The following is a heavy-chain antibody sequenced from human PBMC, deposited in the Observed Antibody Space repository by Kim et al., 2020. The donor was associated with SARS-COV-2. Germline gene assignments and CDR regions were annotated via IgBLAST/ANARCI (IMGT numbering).Heavy chain of an antibody. CDR1: GFTFSSYG. CDR2: ISYDGSNK. CDR3: ARGKPGYCSGGSCYGNYYYGMDV. J-gene: IGHJ6*02. Sequence: GGSLRLSCAASGFTFSSYGMHWVRQAPGKGLEWVAVISYDGSNKYYADSVKGRFTISRDNSKNTLYLQMNSLRAEDTAVYYCARGKPGYCSGGSCYGNYYYGMDVWGQGTTVTVSS. D-gene: IGHD2-15*01. V-gene: IGHV3-33*05.